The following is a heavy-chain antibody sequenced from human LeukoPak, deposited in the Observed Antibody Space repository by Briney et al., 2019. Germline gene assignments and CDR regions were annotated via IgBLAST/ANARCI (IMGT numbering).Heavy chain of an antibody. J-gene: IGHJ3*02. Sequence: KSSETLSLTCTVSGYSISSGYYWGWIRQPPGKGLEWIGRIYTSGSTNYNPSLKSRVTISVDTSKNQFSLKLSSVTAADTAVYYCTRGAGSTTSNDAFDIWGQGTMVTVSS. D-gene: IGHD1-1*01. CDR2: IYTSGST. V-gene: IGHV4-38-2*02. CDR3: TRGAGSTTSNDAFDI. CDR1: GYSISSGYY.